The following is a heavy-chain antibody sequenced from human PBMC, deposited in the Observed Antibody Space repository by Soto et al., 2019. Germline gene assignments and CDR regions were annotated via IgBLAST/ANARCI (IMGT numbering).Heavy chain of an antibody. Sequence: SVKVSCKASGGTFSSYAISWVRQAPGQGLEWMGGIIPIFGTANYAQKFQGRVTITADESTSTAYMELSSLRSEDTAVYYCARVYYDSSGYYGWYFDYWGQGTLVTVSS. CDR3: ARVYYDSSGYYGWYFDY. CDR2: IIPIFGTA. V-gene: IGHV1-69*13. CDR1: GGTFSSYA. J-gene: IGHJ4*02. D-gene: IGHD3-22*01.